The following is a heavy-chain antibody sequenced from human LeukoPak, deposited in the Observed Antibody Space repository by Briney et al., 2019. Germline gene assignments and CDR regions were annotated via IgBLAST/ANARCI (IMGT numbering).Heavy chain of an antibody. J-gene: IGHJ4*02. CDR2: ISCTGST. CDR1: GGSPTVYY. V-gene: IGHV4-59*08. CDR3: ARLWTKQLYHFDY. D-gene: IGHD3/OR15-3a*01. Sequence: PEILSPTRTVSGGSPTVYYRCWIPQTPGEGLGWVRYISCTGSTHYTPTLESRVTISQDTCKERFSLKLSAVTAADTAVYYCARLWTKQLYHFDYWRQGTMVSVSS.